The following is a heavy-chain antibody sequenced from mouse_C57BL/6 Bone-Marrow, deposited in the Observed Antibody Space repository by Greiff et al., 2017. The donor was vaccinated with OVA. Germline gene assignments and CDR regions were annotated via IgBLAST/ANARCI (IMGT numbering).Heavy chain of an antibody. V-gene: IGHV1-19*01. CDR1: GYTFTDYY. D-gene: IGHD1-1*01. CDR2: INPYNGGT. Sequence: VQLQQSGPVLVKPGASVKMSCKASGYTFTDYYMNWVKQSHGKSLEWIGVINPYNGGTSYNQKFKGKATLTVDKSSSTAYMELNILTSEDSAFSYCSRPHYSGSSYVHVWGTGTTVTVSS. J-gene: IGHJ1*03. CDR3: SRPHYSGSSYVHV.